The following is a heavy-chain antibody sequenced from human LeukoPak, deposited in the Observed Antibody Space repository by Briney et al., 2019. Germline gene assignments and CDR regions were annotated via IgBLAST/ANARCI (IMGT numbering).Heavy chain of an antibody. J-gene: IGHJ4*02. CDR3: AKDIWGYPLSPIDY. CDR2: ITASGGNT. D-gene: IGHD3-16*02. Sequence: GGSLRLSCAASGFTFSSYAMGWVRQAPGKGLEWVSAITASGGNTYYADSVKGRFTISRDNSKNTLYLQVNGLRAEDTAVYYCAKDIWGYPLSPIDYWGQGTLVTVSS. V-gene: IGHV3-23*01. CDR1: GFTFSSYA.